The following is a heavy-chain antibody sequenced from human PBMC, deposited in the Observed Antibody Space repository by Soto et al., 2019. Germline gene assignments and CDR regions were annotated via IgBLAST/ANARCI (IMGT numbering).Heavy chain of an antibody. Sequence: PGGSLRLSCAASGFTFSSYAMSWVRQAPGKGLEWVSAISGSGGSTYYADSVKGRFTISRDNSKNTLYLQMNSLRAEDTAVYYCAKGFVRMFRSPRCYGHYWGQRTLVTVSS. CDR3: AKGFVRMFRSPRCYGHY. V-gene: IGHV3-23*01. D-gene: IGHD2-2*01. CDR2: ISGSGGST. J-gene: IGHJ4*02. CDR1: GFTFSSYA.